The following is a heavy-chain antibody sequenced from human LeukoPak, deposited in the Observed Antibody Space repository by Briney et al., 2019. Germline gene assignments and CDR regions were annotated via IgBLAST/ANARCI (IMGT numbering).Heavy chain of an antibody. Sequence: SGGSLRLSCAASGFTFSSYAMSWVRQAPGKGLEWVSYISSSGSTLYYADSVKGRFTISRDNAKNSLYLQMNSLRAEDTAVYYCARAHLPMVRGSFPVIYWGQGTLVTVSS. CDR2: ISSSGSTL. CDR1: GFTFSSYA. V-gene: IGHV3-48*04. J-gene: IGHJ4*02. CDR3: ARAHLPMVRGSFPVIY. D-gene: IGHD3-10*01.